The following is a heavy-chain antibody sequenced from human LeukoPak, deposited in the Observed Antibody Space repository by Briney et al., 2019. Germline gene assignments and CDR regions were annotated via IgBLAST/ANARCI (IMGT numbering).Heavy chain of an antibody. CDR3: AKGPWFGES. V-gene: IGHV3-23*01. J-gene: IGHJ5*02. Sequence: GGSLRLSCLASKFTFNNYAMTWVRQAPGKGLEWVSAISGSGGSTYYADPVKGRFTISRDNSKNTLYLQMSSLRAEDTAVYFCAKGPWFGESWGQGTLVTVSS. D-gene: IGHD3-10*01. CDR1: KFTFNNYA. CDR2: ISGSGGST.